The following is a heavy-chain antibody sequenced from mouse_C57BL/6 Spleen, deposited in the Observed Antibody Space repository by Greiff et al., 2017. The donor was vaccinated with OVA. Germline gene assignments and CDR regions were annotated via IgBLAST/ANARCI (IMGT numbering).Heavy chain of an antibody. CDR1: GYTFTDYE. D-gene: IGHD5-1*01. V-gene: IGHV1-15*01. CDR2: IDPETGGT. Sequence: VQLQQSGAELVRPGASVTLSCKASGYTFTDYEMHWVKQTPVHGLEWIGAIDPETGGTAYNQKFKGKAILTADKSSSTAYMELRSLTSEDSAVYYCTRGSTKWYFDVWGTGTTVTVSS. CDR3: TRGSTKWYFDV. J-gene: IGHJ1*03.